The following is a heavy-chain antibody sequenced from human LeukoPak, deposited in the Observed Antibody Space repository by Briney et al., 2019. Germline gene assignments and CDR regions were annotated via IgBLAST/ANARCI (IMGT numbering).Heavy chain of an antibody. J-gene: IGHJ5*02. D-gene: IGHD5-18*01. CDR2: ISGSGGST. CDR1: GFTFSSYA. Sequence: GGSLRLFCAASGFTFSSYAMSWVRQAPGKGLEWVSAISGSGGSTYYADSVKGRFTISRDNSKNTLYLQMNSLRAEDTAVYYCAKGEYSYGRNWFDPWGQGTLVTVSS. CDR3: AKGEYSYGRNWFDP. V-gene: IGHV3-23*01.